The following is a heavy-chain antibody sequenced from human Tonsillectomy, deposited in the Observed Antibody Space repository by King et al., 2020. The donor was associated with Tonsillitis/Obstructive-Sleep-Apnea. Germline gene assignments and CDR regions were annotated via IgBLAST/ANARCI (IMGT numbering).Heavy chain of an antibody. CDR2: INAGNGNT. CDR1: GYTFTSYA. Sequence: VQLVQSGAEVKKPGASVTVSCQASGYTFTSYAMHWVRQAPGQRLEWMGWINAGNGNTKYSQKFQGRVTITRDTSASTAYMELSSLRSEDTAVYYCARDGSYSSSWYGWFDPWGQGTLVTVSS. V-gene: IGHV1-3*01. J-gene: IGHJ5*02. D-gene: IGHD6-13*01. CDR3: ARDGSYSSSWYGWFDP.